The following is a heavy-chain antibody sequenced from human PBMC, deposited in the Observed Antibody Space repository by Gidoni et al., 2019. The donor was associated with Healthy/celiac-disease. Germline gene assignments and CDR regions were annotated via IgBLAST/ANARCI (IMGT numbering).Heavy chain of an antibody. CDR3: ARDARSGSYSGPFYFDY. V-gene: IGHV3-48*02. CDR1: GFTFSSYS. D-gene: IGHD1-26*01. J-gene: IGHJ4*02. Sequence: EVQLVESGGGLVQPGGSLRLSCAASGFTFSSYSMNWVRQAPGKGLEWFSYISSSSSTIYYPDSVKGRFTISRDNAKNSLYLQMNSLRDEDTAVYYCARDARSGSYSGPFYFDYWGQGTLVTVSS. CDR2: ISSSSSTI.